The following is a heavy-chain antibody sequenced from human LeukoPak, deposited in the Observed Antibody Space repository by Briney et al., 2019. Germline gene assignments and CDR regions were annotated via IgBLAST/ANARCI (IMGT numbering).Heavy chain of an antibody. V-gene: IGHV4-34*01. CDR3: ARRKYNWNLRSDTPGWFDP. CDR2: INHSGST. CDR1: GGSFSGYY. Sequence: SETLSLTCAVYGGSFSGYYWSWIRQPPGKGLEWIGEINHSGSTNYNPSLKSRVTISVDTSKNQFSLKLSSVTAADTAVYYCARRKYNWNLRSDTPGWFDPWGQGTLVTVSS. D-gene: IGHD1-1*01. J-gene: IGHJ5*02.